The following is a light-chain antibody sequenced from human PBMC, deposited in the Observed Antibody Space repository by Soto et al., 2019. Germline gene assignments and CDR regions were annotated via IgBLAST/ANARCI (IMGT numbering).Light chain of an antibody. V-gene: IGKV1-5*01. J-gene: IGKJ2*01. CDR1: QSISTW. CDR3: QQYNSYPYT. Sequence: DIQMTQSPSTVSASVGDGVTITCRASQSISTWLAWYQQKPGKAPNLLIYDASTLESGGPSGFSGSGSGTEFTLTISSLQPDDSDTYYCQQYNSYPYTFGQGT. CDR2: DAS.